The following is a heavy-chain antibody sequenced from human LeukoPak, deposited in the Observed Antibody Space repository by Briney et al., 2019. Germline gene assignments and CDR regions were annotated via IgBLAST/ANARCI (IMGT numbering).Heavy chain of an antibody. CDR2: IYYSGNT. Sequence: SETLSLTCTVSGGSINSYYWSWIRQPPGKGLEWIGYIYYSGNTNYNPSLKSRVSISIDTSKNQLSLQLSSVTVADTAVYYCARDRDSSGLRDFDLWGRGTLVTVSA. D-gene: IGHD3-22*01. CDR3: ARDRDSSGLRDFDL. J-gene: IGHJ2*01. CDR1: GGSINSYY. V-gene: IGHV4-59*01.